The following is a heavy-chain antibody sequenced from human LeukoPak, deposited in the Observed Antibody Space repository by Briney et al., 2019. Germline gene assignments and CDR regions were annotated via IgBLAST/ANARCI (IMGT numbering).Heavy chain of an antibody. Sequence: PGGSLRLSCAASGFTFSSYWMSWVRQAPGKGLEWVANIKQDGSEKYYVDSVKGRFTISRDNAKNSLYLQMNSLRAEDTAVYYCARGFVVVPAAITYYFDYWGQGTLVTVSS. CDR1: GFTFSSYW. CDR2: IKQDGSEK. CDR3: ARGFVVVPAAITYYFDY. D-gene: IGHD2-2*02. J-gene: IGHJ4*02. V-gene: IGHV3-7*01.